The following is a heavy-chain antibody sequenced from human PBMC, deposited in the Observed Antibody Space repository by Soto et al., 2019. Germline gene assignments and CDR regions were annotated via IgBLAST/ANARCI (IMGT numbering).Heavy chain of an antibody. D-gene: IGHD3-3*01. CDR3: AHSRSVLRFLEWLPREGNWFDP. CDR2: IYWNDDK. CDR1: GFSLSTSGVG. J-gene: IGHJ5*02. V-gene: IGHV2-5*01. Sequence: GPTLVNPTQTLTLTCTFSGFSLSTSGVGVGWIRQPPGKALEWLALIYWNDDKRYSPSLKSRLTITKDTSKNQVVLTMTNMDPVDTATYYCAHSRSVLRFLEWLPREGNWFDPWGQGTLVTVSS.